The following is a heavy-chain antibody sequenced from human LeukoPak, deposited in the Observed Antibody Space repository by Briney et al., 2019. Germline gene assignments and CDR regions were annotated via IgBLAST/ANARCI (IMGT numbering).Heavy chain of an antibody. Sequence: GGSLRLSCAASGFTFSNAWMSWVRQAPGKGLEWVGRIKSKTDGGTTDYAAPVKGRFTISRDDSKNTLYLQMNSLKTEDTAVYYCTTDQYGDYITPFKEDYYYMDVWGKGTTVTVSS. CDR1: GFTFSNAW. D-gene: IGHD4-17*01. V-gene: IGHV3-15*01. CDR3: TTDQYGDYITPFKEDYYYMDV. J-gene: IGHJ6*03. CDR2: IKSKTDGGTT.